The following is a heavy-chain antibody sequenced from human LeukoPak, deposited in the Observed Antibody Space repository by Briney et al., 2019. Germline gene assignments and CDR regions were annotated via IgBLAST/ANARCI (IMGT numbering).Heavy chain of an antibody. CDR2: INHSGST. CDR3: ARGGIAAAGDAFDI. D-gene: IGHD6-13*01. J-gene: IGHJ3*02. CDR1: GGSFSGYY. Sequence: PSETLSLTCAVYGGSFSGYYWSWIRQPPGKGLEWIGEINHSGSTNYNPSLKSRVTISVDTSKNQFSLKLSSVTAADTAVYYCARGGIAAAGDAFDIWGQGTMVTVSS. V-gene: IGHV4-34*01.